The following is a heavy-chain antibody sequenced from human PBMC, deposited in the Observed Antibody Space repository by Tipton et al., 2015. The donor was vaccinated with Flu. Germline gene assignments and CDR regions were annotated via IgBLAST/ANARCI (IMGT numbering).Heavy chain of an antibody. J-gene: IGHJ3*02. D-gene: IGHD7-27*01. CDR2: IYSSART. CDR3: ARHGKDTGDYLASFDI. Sequence: TLSLTCTVSGGSISSFYWSWIRQPPGKGLEWIGYIYSSARTNYNSSLESRVTISVDTSKNQFSLKLSSVTAADTAVYYCARHGKDTGDYLASFDIWGQGTMVTVSS. V-gene: IGHV4-59*08. CDR1: GGSISSFY.